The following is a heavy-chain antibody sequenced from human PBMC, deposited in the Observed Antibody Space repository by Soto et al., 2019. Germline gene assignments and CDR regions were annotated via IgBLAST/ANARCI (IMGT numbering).Heavy chain of an antibody. D-gene: IGHD4-17*01. CDR3: PRDGGLTTVTTLAAFDI. CDR1: GGSISSSNW. CDR2: IYHSGST. Sequence: QVQLQESGPGLVKPSGTLSLTCAVSGGSISSSNWWSWVRQPPGKGLEWIGEIYHSGSTNYNPSLKSRVTISVDKSKNQFSLKLSSVTAADTAVYYCPRDGGLTTVTTLAAFDIWGQGTMVTVSS. V-gene: IGHV4-4*02. J-gene: IGHJ3*02.